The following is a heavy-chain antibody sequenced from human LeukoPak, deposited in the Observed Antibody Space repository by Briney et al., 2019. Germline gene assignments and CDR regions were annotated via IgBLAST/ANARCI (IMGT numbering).Heavy chain of an antibody. CDR1: GGSFSGYY. Sequence: PSETLSLTCAVYGGSFSGYYWSWIRQPPGKGLEWIGEINHSGSTNYNPPLKSRVTISVDTSKNQFSLKLSSVTAADTAVYYCARRNLGRDNWFDPWGQGTLVTVSS. V-gene: IGHV4-34*01. D-gene: IGHD1-1*01. CDR3: ARRNLGRDNWFDP. J-gene: IGHJ5*02. CDR2: INHSGST.